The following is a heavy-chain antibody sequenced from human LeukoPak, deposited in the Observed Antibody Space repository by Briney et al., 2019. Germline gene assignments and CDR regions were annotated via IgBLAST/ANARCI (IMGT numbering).Heavy chain of an antibody. D-gene: IGHD3-22*01. CDR3: ARESSDGYFDY. Sequence: KPGGSLRLSCAASGFTFSSYSMNSVRQAPGKGLEWVSSISSSSSYIYYADSVKGRFTISRDNAKNSLYLQMNSLRGEDTAVYYCARESSDGYFDYWGQGNLDTVSS. J-gene: IGHJ4*02. CDR1: GFTFSSYS. V-gene: IGHV3-21*01. CDR2: ISSSSSYI.